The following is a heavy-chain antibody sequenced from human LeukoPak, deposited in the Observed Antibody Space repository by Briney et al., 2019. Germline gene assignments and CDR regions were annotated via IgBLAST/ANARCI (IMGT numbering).Heavy chain of an antibody. Sequence: KSSETLSLTCRVSGGSISSSAYYWAWIRQPPGKGLEWIANMPYTGKSSYNPSLKNRVTMSLDTSMNQFSLKLSSVTAADTAVYYCARHDDFWRAKPTYGMDVWGQGTTVTVSS. CDR1: GGSISSSAYY. J-gene: IGHJ6*02. CDR3: ARHDDFWRAKPTYGMDV. V-gene: IGHV4-39*01. D-gene: IGHD3-3*01. CDR2: MPYTGKS.